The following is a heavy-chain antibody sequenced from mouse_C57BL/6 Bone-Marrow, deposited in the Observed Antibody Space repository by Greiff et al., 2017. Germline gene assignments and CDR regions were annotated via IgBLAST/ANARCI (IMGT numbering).Heavy chain of an antibody. V-gene: IGHV1-18*01. Sequence: EVQLQQSGPELVKPGASVKIPCKASGYTFTDYNMDWVKQSHGKSLEWIGDINPNNGGTIYNQKFKGKATLTVDKSSSTAYMELRSLTSEDTAVYSCASKGSYDYDCYAMDYWGQGTSVTVSS. CDR1: GYTFTDYN. D-gene: IGHD2-4*01. J-gene: IGHJ4*01. CDR3: ASKGSYDYDCYAMDY. CDR2: INPNNGGT.